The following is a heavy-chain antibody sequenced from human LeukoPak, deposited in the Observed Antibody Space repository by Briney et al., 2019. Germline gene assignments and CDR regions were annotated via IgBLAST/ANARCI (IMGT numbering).Heavy chain of an antibody. CDR2: IYTSGST. J-gene: IGHJ2*01. Sequence: SETLSLTCTVSGGSISSYYWSWIRQPAGKGLEWIGRIYTSGSTNYNPSLKSRVTMSVDTSKNQFSLKLSSVTAADTAVYHCARDRTDGYTDWYFDLWGRGTLVTVSS. CDR3: ARDRTDGYTDWYFDL. CDR1: GGSISSYY. D-gene: IGHD5-24*01. V-gene: IGHV4-4*07.